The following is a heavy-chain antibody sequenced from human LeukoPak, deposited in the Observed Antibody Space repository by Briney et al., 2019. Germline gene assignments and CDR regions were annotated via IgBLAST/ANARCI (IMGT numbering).Heavy chain of an antibody. CDR1: GFSFSNNW. CDR3: ETFSSGNYPKEPFSI. D-gene: IGHD3-22*01. V-gene: IGHV3-7*01. CDR2: IKPDGSEK. Sequence: PGGSLRLSCTASGFSFSNNWMNWVRQTPGKGLEWVAKIKPDGSEKSYVDSVRGRFTISRDNAKNSLYLEMSSLRAEDTALYYCETFSSGNYPKEPFSIWRQGTMVTVSS. J-gene: IGHJ3*02.